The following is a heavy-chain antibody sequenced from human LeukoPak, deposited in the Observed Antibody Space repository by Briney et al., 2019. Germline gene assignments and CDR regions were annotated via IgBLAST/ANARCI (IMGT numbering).Heavy chain of an antibody. CDR3: AKDIAAMVPLRFDY. V-gene: IGHV3-23*01. J-gene: IGHJ4*02. D-gene: IGHD5-18*01. CDR2: ISGSGCST. CDR1: GFTFSSYA. Sequence: PGGSLRLSCAASGFTFSSYAMSWVRQAPGKGLEWVSAISGSGCSTYYAASVKGRFTISRDNSKNTLYLQMNSLRAEDTAVYYCAKDIAAMVPLRFDYWGQGTLVTVSS.